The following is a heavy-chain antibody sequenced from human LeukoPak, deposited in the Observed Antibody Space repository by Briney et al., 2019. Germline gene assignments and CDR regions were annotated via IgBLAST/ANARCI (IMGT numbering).Heavy chain of an antibody. D-gene: IGHD5/OR15-5a*01. J-gene: IGHJ6*03. CDR1: GYSFTSYW. CDR3: ARLLSRYYYYMDV. V-gene: IGHV5-51*01. CDR2: IYPGDSDT. Sequence: GESLKISCKGSGYSFTSYWIGWVRQMPGKGLEWMGIIYPGDSDTRYSPSFQGQVTISANKSISTAYLQWSSLKASDTAMYYCARLLSRYYYYMDVWGKGTTVTVSS.